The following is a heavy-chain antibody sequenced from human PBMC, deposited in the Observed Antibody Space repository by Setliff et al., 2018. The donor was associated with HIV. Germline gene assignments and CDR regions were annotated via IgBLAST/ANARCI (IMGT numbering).Heavy chain of an antibody. CDR3: ARHQKVSFMSDH. CDR2: INHSGST. D-gene: IGHD3-16*01. J-gene: IGHJ4*02. V-gene: IGHV4-34*01. Sequence: SETLSLTCAVYGGSFSGYFWSWIRQSPGKGLQWIGEINHSGSTTYNPSLKSRVTMSVDASRNRFSLKLSPVTAADTAIYYCARHQKVSFMSDHWGQGMLVTVSS. CDR1: GGSFSGYF.